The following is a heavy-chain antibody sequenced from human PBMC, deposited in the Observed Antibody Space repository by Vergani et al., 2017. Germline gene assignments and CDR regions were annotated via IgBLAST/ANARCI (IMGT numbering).Heavy chain of an antibody. V-gene: IGHV4-59*01. CDR1: GGSISSYY. CDR2: IYYSGST. Sequence: QVQLQESGPGLVKPSETLSLTCTVSGGSISSYYWSWIRQPPGKGLEWIGYIYYSGSTNYNPSLKSRVTISVDTSKNQFSLKLSSVTAADTAVYYCAGDTVTNYYYYMDVWGKGP. CDR3: AGDTVTNYYYYMDV. J-gene: IGHJ6*03. D-gene: IGHD4-11*01.